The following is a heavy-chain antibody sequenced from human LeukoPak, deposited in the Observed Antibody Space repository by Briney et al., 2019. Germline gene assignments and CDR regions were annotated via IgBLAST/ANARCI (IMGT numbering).Heavy chain of an antibody. CDR2: IYYRGST. CDR1: GGSISPYY. CDR3: ASLTFGYNNSFDS. V-gene: IGHV4-59*01. Sequence: SETLSLTCTVSGGSISPYYWSWIRQPPGKGLEWIGYIYYRGSTKYNPSLKSRVTISIDTSKNQFSLRLNSVTAADTAVYYCASLTFGYNNSFDSWGQGTPVTVSS. D-gene: IGHD5-24*01. J-gene: IGHJ5*01.